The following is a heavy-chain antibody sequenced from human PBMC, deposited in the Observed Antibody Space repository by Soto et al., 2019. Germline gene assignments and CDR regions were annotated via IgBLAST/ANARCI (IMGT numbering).Heavy chain of an antibody. Sequence: SVKVSCKASGGTFSSYTISWVRQAPGQGLEWMGRIIPILGIANYAQKFQGRVTITADKSTSTAYMELSSLRSEDTAVYYRAREAIAAAGTFDYWGQGTLVTVSS. CDR3: AREAIAAAGTFDY. J-gene: IGHJ4*02. CDR2: IIPILGIA. V-gene: IGHV1-69*04. D-gene: IGHD6-13*01. CDR1: GGTFSSYT.